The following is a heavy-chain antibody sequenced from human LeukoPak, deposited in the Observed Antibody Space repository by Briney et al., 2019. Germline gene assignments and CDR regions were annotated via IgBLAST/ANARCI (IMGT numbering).Heavy chain of an antibody. CDR2: IYTSGST. Sequence: PSETLSLTCTVSGGSISSGSYYWSWIRQPAGKGLEWIGRIYTSGSTNYNPSLKSRVTISVDTSKNQFSLKLSSVTAADTAVYYCARLTWFGERNFDYWGQGTLVTVSS. V-gene: IGHV4-61*02. J-gene: IGHJ4*02. D-gene: IGHD3-10*01. CDR3: ARLTWFGERNFDY. CDR1: GGSISSGSYY.